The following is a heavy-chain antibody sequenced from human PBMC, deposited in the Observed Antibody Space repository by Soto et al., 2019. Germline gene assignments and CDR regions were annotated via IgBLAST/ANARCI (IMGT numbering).Heavy chain of an antibody. CDR3: ARLPAPPITYYDYGEHGFDI. Sequence: QLQLQESGPGLVKPSETLSLTCTVSGGSISSSSYYWGWIRQPPGKGLEWIGSIYYSGSTYYNPSLKSRVTISVDTSKNQFSLELTSVTAADTAVYYCARLPAPPITYYDYGEHGFDIWGQWTMVTVSS. CDR2: IYYSGST. J-gene: IGHJ3*02. V-gene: IGHV4-39*01. D-gene: IGHD4-17*01. CDR1: GGSISSSSYY.